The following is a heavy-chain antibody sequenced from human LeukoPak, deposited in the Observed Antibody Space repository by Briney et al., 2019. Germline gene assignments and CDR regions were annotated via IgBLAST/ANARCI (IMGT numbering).Heavy chain of an antibody. CDR3: ARCPYDYYYGMDV. D-gene: IGHD2-8*01. V-gene: IGHV3-7*01. CDR2: MNPDGSEK. Sequence: PGGSLRLSCAASGFSFTYWMAWVRQAPGKGLEWVANMNPDGSEKKYADSVKGRFTISRDNAKNSLYLQMNSLRAEDTAVYYCARCPYDYYYGMDVWGQGTTVTVSS. CDR1: GFSFTYW. J-gene: IGHJ6*02.